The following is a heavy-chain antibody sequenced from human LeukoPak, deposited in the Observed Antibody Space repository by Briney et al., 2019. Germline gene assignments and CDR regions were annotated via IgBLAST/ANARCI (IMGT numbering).Heavy chain of an antibody. V-gene: IGHV4-59*01. D-gene: IGHD3-3*01. CDR1: GCSISSYY. J-gene: IGHJ4*02. CDR2: IYYSGST. CDR3: ARLRFLEWRLDY. Sequence: PSETLSLTCTVSGCSISSYYWSWIRQPPGKGLEWVGVIYYSGSTNYNPSLKRRATISVDTSKNPFSLKLSSVTAADTAVYYCARLRFLEWRLDYWGQGTLVTVSS.